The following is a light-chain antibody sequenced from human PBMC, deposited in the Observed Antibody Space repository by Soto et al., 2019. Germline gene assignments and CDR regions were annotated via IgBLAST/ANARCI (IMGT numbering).Light chain of an antibody. V-gene: IGKV1-13*02. CDR3: QQFNSYPLT. J-gene: IGKJ4*01. CDR1: QGISSA. Sequence: AIQLTQSPSSLSASVGDRFTITCRARQGISSALAWYQQKPGKAPKLLIYDVSTLQSGVPSRFSGSGSGTDFTLTISSLQPEDFTTDYCQQFNSYPLTFGGGTKVEIK. CDR2: DVS.